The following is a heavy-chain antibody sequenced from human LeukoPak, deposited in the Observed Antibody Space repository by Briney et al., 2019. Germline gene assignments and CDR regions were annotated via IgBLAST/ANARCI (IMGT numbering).Heavy chain of an antibody. CDR2: ISSSSSYI. V-gene: IGHV3-21*01. Sequence: PGGSLRLSCAASGFTFSSYSMNWVRQAPGKGLEWVSSISSSSSYIYYADSVKGRFTISRDNAKNSLYLQMNSLRAEDTAVYYCAREIFEYGSSYRTFDYWGQGTLVTVSS. D-gene: IGHD6-6*01. CDR1: GFTFSSYS. J-gene: IGHJ4*02. CDR3: AREIFEYGSSYRTFDY.